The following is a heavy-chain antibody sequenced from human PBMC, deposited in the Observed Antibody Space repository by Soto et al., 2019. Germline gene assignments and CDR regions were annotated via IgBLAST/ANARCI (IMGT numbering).Heavy chain of an antibody. CDR2: IYYSGST. Sequence: SETLSLTCTVSGGSISSYYWSWIRQPPGKGLEWIGYIYYSGSTTYNPSLKSRVTISVDTSKNQFSLKLSSVTAADTAVYYCARSPPSSVRGVIMFPFDYWGQGTLVTVSS. CDR3: ARSPPSSVRGVIMFPFDY. J-gene: IGHJ4*02. V-gene: IGHV4-59*01. CDR1: GGSISSYY. D-gene: IGHD3-10*02.